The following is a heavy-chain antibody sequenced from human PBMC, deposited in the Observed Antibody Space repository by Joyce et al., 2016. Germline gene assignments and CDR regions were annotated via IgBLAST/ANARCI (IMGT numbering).Heavy chain of an antibody. J-gene: IGHJ3*01. V-gene: IGHV5-51*01. Sequence: EVQLVQSGAEVKKPGESLKFSCKGSGYSFRNSWIGWVRQMPGKGLEWMGIIYLGDSDTRYRPSFQGQVTISADKAINTAYLQWSSLKASDTAMYYCASRVTSNAFDLWGQETMVTVSS. CDR3: ASRVTSNAFDL. CDR1: GYSFRNSW. D-gene: IGHD4-23*01. CDR2: IYLGDSDT.